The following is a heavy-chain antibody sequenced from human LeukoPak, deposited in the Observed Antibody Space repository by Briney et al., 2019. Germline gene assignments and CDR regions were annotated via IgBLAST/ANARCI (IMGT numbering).Heavy chain of an antibody. CDR1: GGSISSYY. CDR3: ARAVNPYYGMDV. CDR2: IYYSGST. D-gene: IGHD4-11*01. Sequence: PSETLSFTCTVSGGSISSYYWSWIRQPPGKGLEWIGYIYYSGSTNYNPSLKSRVTISVDTSKNQFSLKLSSVTAADTAVYYCARAVNPYYGMDVWGQGTTVTVSS. V-gene: IGHV4-59*01. J-gene: IGHJ6*02.